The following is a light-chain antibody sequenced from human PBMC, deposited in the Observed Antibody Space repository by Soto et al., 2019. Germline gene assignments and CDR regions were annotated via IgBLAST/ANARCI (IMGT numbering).Light chain of an antibody. Sequence: QSALTQPPSLSGAPGQTITISCTGSSSNIGAGSDVHWFQHLPGTAPKVLIYGNNNRPSGVPDRFSGSKSGTSGSLAITGLQAEDEADYYCQSYDSSRRAWVFGGGTKLTVL. CDR3: QSYDSSRRAWV. CDR2: GNN. V-gene: IGLV1-40*01. CDR1: SSNIGAGSD. J-gene: IGLJ3*02.